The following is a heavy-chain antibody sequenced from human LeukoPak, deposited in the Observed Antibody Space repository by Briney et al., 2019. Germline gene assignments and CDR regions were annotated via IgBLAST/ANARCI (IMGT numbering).Heavy chain of an antibody. Sequence: GGSLRLSCAASGFTFSSYAMSWVRQAPGKGLEWVSAISGSGGSTYYADSVKGRFTISRDNSKKTLYLEMNSLRVEDTAVYYCARTGESHAFDIWGQGTMVTVSS. CDR3: ARTGESHAFDI. CDR2: ISGSGGST. V-gene: IGHV3-23*01. D-gene: IGHD1-26*01. CDR1: GFTFSSYA. J-gene: IGHJ3*02.